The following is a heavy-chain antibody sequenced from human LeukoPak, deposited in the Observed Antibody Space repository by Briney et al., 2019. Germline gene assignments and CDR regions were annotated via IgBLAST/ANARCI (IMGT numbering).Heavy chain of an antibody. Sequence: SETLSLTCTVSGGSISSSSYYWGRLRQPPGKGLDGFGSIYYSGSTYYDPSLKSRVTIAVDTSKNQFSLKLSSVTAADTAVYYCARHINCSGGSCYSDFDYRGQGTLVTVSS. CDR1: GGSISSSSYY. J-gene: IGHJ4*02. CDR2: IYYSGST. V-gene: IGHV4-39*01. D-gene: IGHD2-15*01. CDR3: ARHINCSGGSCYSDFDY.